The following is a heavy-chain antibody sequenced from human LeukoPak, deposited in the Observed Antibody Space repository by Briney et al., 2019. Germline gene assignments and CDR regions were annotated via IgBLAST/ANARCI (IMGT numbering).Heavy chain of an antibody. CDR1: EFSVGSNY. Sequence: GGSLRLSCAASEFSVGSNYMTWVRQAPGKGLEWVSLIYSGGSTYYADSVKGRFTISRDNSKNTVYLQMNSLRVEDTAVYYCARDRQYSMDVWGKGTTVTVSS. J-gene: IGHJ6*03. CDR2: IYSGGST. V-gene: IGHV3-66*01. CDR3: ARDRQYSMDV.